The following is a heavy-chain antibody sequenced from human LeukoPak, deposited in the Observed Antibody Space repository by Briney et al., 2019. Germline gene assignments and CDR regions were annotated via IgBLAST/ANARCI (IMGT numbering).Heavy chain of an antibody. D-gene: IGHD6-19*01. CDR1: QFSISYDW. V-gene: IGHV3-7*01. J-gene: IGHJ4*02. CDR3: VRGSGWFFGL. Sequence: GGSLRLSCAASQFSISYDWMHWVRQAPGKGLEWVASIKEDGRDIHYLDSVKGRFSISRDNAKNSLYLEMNTLRAEDTAVYYCVRGSGWFFGLWGQGSLATVFS. CDR2: IKEDGRDI.